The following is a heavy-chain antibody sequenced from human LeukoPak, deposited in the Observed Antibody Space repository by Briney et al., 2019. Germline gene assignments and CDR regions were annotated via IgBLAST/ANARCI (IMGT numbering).Heavy chain of an antibody. CDR2: IYSGGST. CDR1: GFTVSSNY. CDR3: ARALPDSSGYYYGLDY. Sequence: GGSLRLSCAASGFTVSSNYMGWVRQAPGKGLEWVSVIYSGGSTYYADSVKGRFTISRDNSKNTLYLQMNSLRAEDTAVYYCARALPDSSGYYYGLDYWGQGTLVTVSS. D-gene: IGHD3-22*01. J-gene: IGHJ4*02. V-gene: IGHV3-53*01.